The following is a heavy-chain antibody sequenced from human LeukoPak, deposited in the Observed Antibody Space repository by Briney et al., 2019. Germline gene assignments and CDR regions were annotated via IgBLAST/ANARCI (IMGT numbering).Heavy chain of an antibody. Sequence: KTSETLSLTCAVYGGSFSGYYWSWIRQPPGKGLEWIGEINHSGSTNYNPSLKSRVTISVDTSKNQFSLKLSSVTAADTAVYYCARARPRGYYYYYGMDVWGQGTTVTVSS. V-gene: IGHV4-34*01. CDR3: ARARPRGYYYYYGMDV. CDR2: INHSGST. CDR1: GGSFSGYY. J-gene: IGHJ6*02.